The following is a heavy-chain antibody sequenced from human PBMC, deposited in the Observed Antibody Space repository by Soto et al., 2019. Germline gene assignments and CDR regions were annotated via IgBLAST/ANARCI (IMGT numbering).Heavy chain of an antibody. D-gene: IGHD1-20*01. CDR1: GGSFSGYY. CDR3: ARGVYGDFDY. V-gene: IGHV4-34*01. Sequence: PSETLSLTCAVYGGSFSGYYWSWIRQPPGKGLEWIGEINHSGSTNYNPSLKSRVTISVDTSKNQFSLKLSSVTAADTAVYYCARGVYGDFDYWGQGTLVTVSS. J-gene: IGHJ4*02. CDR2: INHSGST.